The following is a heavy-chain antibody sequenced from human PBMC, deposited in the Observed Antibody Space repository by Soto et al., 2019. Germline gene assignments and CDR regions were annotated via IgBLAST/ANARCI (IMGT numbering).Heavy chain of an antibody. J-gene: IGHJ4*02. D-gene: IGHD4-17*01. V-gene: IGHV3-23*01. CDR3: AKDYDYGDSLPFDY. Sequence: EVQLLEAGGGLVQPGGSLRLSCAASGFSFRDYGMSWVRQAPGKGLEWLSAIIGIGDTAYYAGSVRGRFTISRDNSKNTLYLQLNDLGAEDTAIYYCAKDYDYGDSLPFDYWGQGTLVTVSS. CDR2: IIGIGDTA. CDR1: GFSFRDYG.